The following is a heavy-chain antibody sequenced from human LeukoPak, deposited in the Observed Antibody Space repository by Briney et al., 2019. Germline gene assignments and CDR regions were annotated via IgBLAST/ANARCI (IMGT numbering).Heavy chain of an antibody. CDR2: IYYTGST. J-gene: IGHJ3*02. CDR1: GGSISSGGYY. CDR3: ARGGGHYYDTSGAIRSAFDI. V-gene: IGHV4-31*03. Sequence: SSETLSLTCTVSGGSISSGGYYWSWIRQHPGKGLEWIGYIYYTGSTYYNPSLKSRVTISVDTSKNQFSLKLSSVTAADTAVYYCARGGGHYYDTSGAIRSAFDIWGQGTMVTVSS. D-gene: IGHD3-22*01.